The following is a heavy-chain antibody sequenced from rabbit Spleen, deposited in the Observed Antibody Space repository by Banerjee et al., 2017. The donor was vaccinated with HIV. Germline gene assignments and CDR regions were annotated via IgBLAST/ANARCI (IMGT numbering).Heavy chain of an antibody. V-gene: IGHV1S45*01. D-gene: IGHD4-1*01. Sequence: QEQLEESGGGLVKPEGSLTLTCKASGFSFSSSYWMCWVRQAPGKGLEWIACINTGSSGSTNYASWAKGRFTISKTSSTTVTLQMTSLTAADTATYFCARETSGGWGVVLYYFNLWGPGTLVTVS. CDR1: GFSFSSSYW. CDR3: ARETSGGWGVVLYYFNL. J-gene: IGHJ4*01. CDR2: INTGSSGST.